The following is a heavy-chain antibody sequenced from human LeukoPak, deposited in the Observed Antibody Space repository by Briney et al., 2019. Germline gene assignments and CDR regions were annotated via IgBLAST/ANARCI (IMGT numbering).Heavy chain of an antibody. CDR2: ISSNGRSI. V-gene: IGHV3-11*01. CDR3: AKDPITMIDGGWFDP. J-gene: IGHJ5*02. D-gene: IGHD3-22*01. Sequence: GGSLRLSCEASGFTFSDYYMSWIRQAPGKGLEWISYISSNGRSIYYGDSVKGRFTISRDNSKNTLYLQMNSLRAEDTAVYYCAKDPITMIDGGWFDPWGQGTLVTVSS. CDR1: GFTFSDYY.